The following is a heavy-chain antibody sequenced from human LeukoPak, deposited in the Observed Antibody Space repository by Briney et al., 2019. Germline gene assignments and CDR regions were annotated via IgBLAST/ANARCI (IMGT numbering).Heavy chain of an antibody. J-gene: IGHJ4*02. CDR2: NYPGDSDI. CDR1: GYRFTNYW. V-gene: IGHV5-51*01. D-gene: IGHD6-19*01. Sequence: KPGESLKISCKGSGYRFTNYWIGWVRQMPGKGLEWMGINYPGDSDIRYSPSFQGQVTISADKSISTAYLQWSSLKASDTAMYYCARQNSGWEKGTIDYWGQGTLVTVSS. CDR3: ARQNSGWEKGTIDY.